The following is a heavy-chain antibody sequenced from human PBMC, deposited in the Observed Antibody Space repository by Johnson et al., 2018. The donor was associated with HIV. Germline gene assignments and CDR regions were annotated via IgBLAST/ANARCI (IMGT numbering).Heavy chain of an antibody. CDR1: GFTFSNAW. V-gene: IGHV3-15*01. Sequence: VQLVESGGGLVKPGGSLRLSCAASGFTFSNAWMSWVRQAPGKGLEWVGRIKSKTDGGTTDYVAPVQGRFTISRDDSKNTIYLQMNGLKTEDTAVYYCSTDRYSGYVGIWGQGTMVTVSS. CDR3: STDRYSGYVGI. CDR2: IKSKTDGGTT. D-gene: IGHD5-12*01. J-gene: IGHJ3*02.